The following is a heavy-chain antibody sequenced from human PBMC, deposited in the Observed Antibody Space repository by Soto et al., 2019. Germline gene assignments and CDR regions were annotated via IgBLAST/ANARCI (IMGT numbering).Heavy chain of an antibody. CDR3: ARGGYDILTGYLRSDYYGMDV. J-gene: IGHJ6*02. D-gene: IGHD3-9*01. V-gene: IGHV3-21*01. CDR1: GFTFSSYS. CDR2: ISSSSSYI. Sequence: EVQLVESGGGLVKPGGSLRLSCAASGFTFSSYSMNWVRQAPGKGLEWVSSISSSSSYIYYADSVKGRFTISRDNAKNSLYLQMNSLRAEDTAVYYCARGGYDILTGYLRSDYYGMDVWGQGTTVTVSS.